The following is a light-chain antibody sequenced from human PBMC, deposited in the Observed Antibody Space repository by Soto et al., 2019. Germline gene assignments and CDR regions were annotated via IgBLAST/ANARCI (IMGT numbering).Light chain of an antibody. CDR2: DAS. CDR1: QRGSSY. Sequence: ELVWTQSPATLSLSPGERATLSCRARQRGSSYLAWYQQKPGQAPRLLIYDASNRATGIPARFSGSGSGTDFNLTISSLEPEDFAVYYCQQRSNWPPVLTFCGGTKVEIK. V-gene: IGKV3-11*01. CDR3: QQRSNWPPVLT. J-gene: IGKJ4*01.